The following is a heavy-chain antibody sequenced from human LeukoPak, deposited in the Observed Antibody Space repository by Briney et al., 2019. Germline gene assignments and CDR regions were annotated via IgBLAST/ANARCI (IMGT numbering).Heavy chain of an antibody. V-gene: IGHV3-23*01. CDR2: ITLTGSRT. D-gene: IGHD1-1*01. CDR3: AKGKAEAYPYNFDN. J-gene: IGHJ4*02. Sequence: PGGSLRLSCAASGFTFTSYTMNWVRQAPGKGLEWVATITLTGSRTYFPDSVKGRFTLSRDNSKSMLYLQMNSLRAEDTALYYCAKGKAEAYPYNFDNWGQGILVTVSS. CDR1: GFTFTSYT.